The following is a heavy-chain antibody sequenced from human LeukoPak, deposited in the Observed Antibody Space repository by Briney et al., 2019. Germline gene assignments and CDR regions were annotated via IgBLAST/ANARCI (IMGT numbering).Heavy chain of an antibody. Sequence: ASVKVSCKTSGYSENFYGITWVRQAPGQGLEWMGWISAYTGHTNYAQKFQGRVTMTANTSTNTASMELRSLRSDDTAVYYCARPANLYYASDAFDLWGQGTMVTVSS. D-gene: IGHD2-8*01. CDR2: ISAYTGHT. CDR3: ARPANLYYASDAFDL. J-gene: IGHJ3*01. V-gene: IGHV1-18*01. CDR1: GYSENFYG.